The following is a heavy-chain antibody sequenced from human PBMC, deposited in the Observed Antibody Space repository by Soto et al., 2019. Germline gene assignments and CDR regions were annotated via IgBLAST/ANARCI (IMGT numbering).Heavy chain of an antibody. Sequence: GESLKISCAASGFTFSSYAMSWVRQAPGKGLEWVSAISGSGGSTYYADSVKGRFTISRDNSKNTLYLQMNSLRAEDTAVYYCARDSGSYLSYYFDYWGQGTLVTVSS. V-gene: IGHV3-23*01. D-gene: IGHD1-26*01. CDR2: ISGSGGST. CDR1: GFTFSSYA. CDR3: ARDSGSYLSYYFDY. J-gene: IGHJ4*02.